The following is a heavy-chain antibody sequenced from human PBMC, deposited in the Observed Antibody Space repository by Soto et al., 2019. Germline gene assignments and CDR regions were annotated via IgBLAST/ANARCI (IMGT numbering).Heavy chain of an antibody. J-gene: IGHJ3*02. Sequence: QVQLVESGGGVVQPVRSLRLSCAVSGFTFSRDAMHWVRQAPGKGLEWVAGISYDGNNKYYANSVKGRFTISRDNSKNTLYLQMNSLRDDDTAVYYCAREGYYYDSSGYSNGRDDGFDIWGQGTMVTVSS. D-gene: IGHD3-22*01. CDR3: AREGYYYDSSGYSNGRDDGFDI. V-gene: IGHV3-30-3*01. CDR2: ISYDGNNK. CDR1: GFTFSRDA.